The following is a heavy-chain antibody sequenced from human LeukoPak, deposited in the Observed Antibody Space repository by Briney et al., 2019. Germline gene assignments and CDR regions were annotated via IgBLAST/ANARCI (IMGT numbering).Heavy chain of an antibody. CDR2: IYISGST. Sequence: KPSETLSLTCTVSGGPISSGSYYWSWIRQPAGKGLEWIGRIYISGSTNYNPSLKSRVTISVDTSKNQFSLKLSSVTAADTAVYYCARGVVPAARNWFDPWGQGTLVTVSS. CDR3: ARGVVPAARNWFDP. V-gene: IGHV4-61*02. CDR1: GGPISSGSYY. D-gene: IGHD2-2*01. J-gene: IGHJ5*02.